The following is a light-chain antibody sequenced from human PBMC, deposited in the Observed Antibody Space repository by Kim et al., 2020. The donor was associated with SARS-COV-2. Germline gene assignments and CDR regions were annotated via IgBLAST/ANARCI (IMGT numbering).Light chain of an antibody. CDR1: GSTIGTNP. Sequence: GWRVGSSCPGSGSTIGTNPVTWYQQPPRTAPKFLLYSNNQRPSGVPDRFAGSKSGTSASLAISGLQSGDEADYYCAAWDDSLNAWVFGGGTQLTVL. CDR3: AAWDDSLNAWV. CDR2: SNN. J-gene: IGLJ3*02. V-gene: IGLV1-44*01.